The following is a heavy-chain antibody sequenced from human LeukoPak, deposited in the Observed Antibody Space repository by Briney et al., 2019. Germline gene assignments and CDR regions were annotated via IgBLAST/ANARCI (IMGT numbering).Heavy chain of an antibody. Sequence: SETLSLTCSVSSGSMSSYYWSWIRQPPGKGLEWIGYIHYSGSTNYNPSLKSRVTISVDTSKNQFSLKLSSVTAADTAVYYCASFVSTVTTKRFDYWGREPWSPSPQ. CDR3: ASFVSTVTTKRFDY. J-gene: IGHJ4*02. V-gene: IGHV4-59*01. D-gene: IGHD4-17*01. CDR1: SGSMSSYY. CDR2: IHYSGST.